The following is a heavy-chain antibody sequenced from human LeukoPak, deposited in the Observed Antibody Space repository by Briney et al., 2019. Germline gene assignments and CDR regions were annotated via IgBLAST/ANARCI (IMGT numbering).Heavy chain of an antibody. CDR1: GGSISSSSYY. CDR2: IYYSGST. Sequence: SETLSLTCTVSGGSISSSSYYWGWIRQPPGKGLEWIGSIYYSGSTYYNPSLKSRVTISVDTSKNQFSLKLSSVTAADTAVYYCARWGPVATFDYWGQGTLVTVSS. CDR3: ARWGPVATFDY. D-gene: IGHD5-12*01. V-gene: IGHV4-39*01. J-gene: IGHJ4*02.